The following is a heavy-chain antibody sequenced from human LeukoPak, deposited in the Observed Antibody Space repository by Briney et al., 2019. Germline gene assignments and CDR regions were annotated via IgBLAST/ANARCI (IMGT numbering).Heavy chain of an antibody. CDR1: GYSFTSYW. J-gene: IGHJ4*02. CDR2: NYPGDSDT. CDR3: ATSADYGDSFDY. V-gene: IGHV5-51*01. D-gene: IGHD4-17*01. Sequence: GAALKISCKGSGYSFTSYWLGWVRQMPGEGVEWMRINYPGDSDTRYSPSFQGQVTISADKSISTAYLQWSSLKASATAMYYCATSADYGDSFDYWGQGTLVAVSS.